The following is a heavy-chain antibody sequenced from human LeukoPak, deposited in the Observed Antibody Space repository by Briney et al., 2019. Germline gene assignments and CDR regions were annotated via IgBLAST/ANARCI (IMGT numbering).Heavy chain of an antibody. Sequence: ASVKVSCKASGYTFTSYAMHWVRQAPGQRLEWMGWINAGNGNTKYSQEFQGRVTMTTDTSTSTAYMELRSLRSDDTAVYYCARVADYYGSGSPKESFDYWGQGTLVTVSS. J-gene: IGHJ4*02. D-gene: IGHD3-10*01. CDR2: INAGNGNT. CDR3: ARVADYYGSGSPKESFDY. V-gene: IGHV1-3*01. CDR1: GYTFTSYA.